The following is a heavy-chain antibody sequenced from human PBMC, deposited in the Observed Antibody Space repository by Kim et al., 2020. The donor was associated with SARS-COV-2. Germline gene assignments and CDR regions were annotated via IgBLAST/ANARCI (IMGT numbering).Heavy chain of an antibody. Sequence: SETLSLTCAVSGGSISSSNWWSWVRQPPGTGLEWIGEIYHSGSTNYNPSLKSRVTISVDKSKNQFSLKLSSVTAADTAVYYCARGEGTEYYDILTGYYKGWFDPWGQGTLVTVSS. CDR1: GGSISSSNW. CDR2: IYHSGST. CDR3: ARGEGTEYYDILTGYYKGWFDP. D-gene: IGHD3-9*01. V-gene: IGHV4-4*02. J-gene: IGHJ5*02.